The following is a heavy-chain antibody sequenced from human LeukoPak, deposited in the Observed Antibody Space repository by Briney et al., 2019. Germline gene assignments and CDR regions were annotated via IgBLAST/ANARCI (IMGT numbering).Heavy chain of an antibody. J-gene: IGHJ4*02. Sequence: SETLSLTCSVSGDSVRNDFYYWGWVRQPPGKGLEWVACLSHAGNTWYNPSLESRLSISVDTSKNQFSLKFSSVTAADTALYWCARHNAPRRVGFDFWGQGILFTVSS. V-gene: IGHV4-39*01. CDR2: LSHAGNT. CDR1: GDSVRNDFYY. CDR3: ARHNAPRRVGFDF. D-gene: IGHD2-2*01.